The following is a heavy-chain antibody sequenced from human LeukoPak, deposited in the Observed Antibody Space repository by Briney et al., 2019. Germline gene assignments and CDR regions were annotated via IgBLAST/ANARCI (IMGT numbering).Heavy chain of an antibody. V-gene: IGHV4-39*07. Sequence: PSETLSLTCTVSGASISSSSYYWAWIRQPPGKGLEWIGSVHYSGSIYYNPSLKSRATLSVDTSKNEFSLRLTSVTAADTAVYYCALSSGSYHKRNDAFDIWGQGTMVTVSS. D-gene: IGHD3-10*02. CDR3: ALSSGSYHKRNDAFDI. J-gene: IGHJ3*02. CDR1: GASISSSSYY. CDR2: VHYSGSI.